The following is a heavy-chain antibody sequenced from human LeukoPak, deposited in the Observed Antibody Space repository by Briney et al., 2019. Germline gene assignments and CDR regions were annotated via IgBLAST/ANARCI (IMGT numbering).Heavy chain of an antibody. CDR2: IYNSVTT. Sequence: SQTLSLTCDVSGKSMTSDGYSWNWIRQPPGKGLEWIGYIYNSVTTYYSPSLKSRVTMSVDRSKNQFSLYLSSVTAADTAVYYCARSWHYYDSSAYSHYFDYWGQGAQVTVSS. V-gene: IGHV4-30-2*01. J-gene: IGHJ4*02. D-gene: IGHD3-22*01. CDR3: ARSWHYYDSSAYSHYFDY. CDR1: GKSMTSDGYS.